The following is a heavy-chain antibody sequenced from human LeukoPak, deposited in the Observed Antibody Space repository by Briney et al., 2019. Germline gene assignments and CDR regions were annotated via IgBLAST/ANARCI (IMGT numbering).Heavy chain of an antibody. CDR2: LTQFFRRT. CDR3: ATSESGRSWDWFAP. J-gene: IGHJ5*02. Sequence: SVKVSCKASGGSFRSYPISWVRQAPRQGLEWMGGLTQFFRRTNYTQKFQGRLTITTDESSSTAYMELSDLRSDDTAVYYCATSESGRSWDWFAPWGQGTLVTVSS. V-gene: IGHV1-69*05. D-gene: IGHD3-10*01. CDR1: GGSFRSYP.